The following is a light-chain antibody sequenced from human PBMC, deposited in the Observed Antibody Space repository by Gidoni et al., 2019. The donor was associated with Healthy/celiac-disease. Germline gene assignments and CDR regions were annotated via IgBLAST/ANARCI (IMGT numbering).Light chain of an antibody. J-gene: IGKJ1*01. Sequence: DFQMTQSPSTLSASAGVRVTITCRASQSISSWFAWYQQKPGKAPKLLIYKASSLESGVPSRFSGSGSGTEFTLTISSLQPEDFATYYCQQYYSNSRTFGQGTKVEIK. CDR3: QQYYSNSRT. CDR2: KAS. V-gene: IGKV1-5*03. CDR1: QSISSW.